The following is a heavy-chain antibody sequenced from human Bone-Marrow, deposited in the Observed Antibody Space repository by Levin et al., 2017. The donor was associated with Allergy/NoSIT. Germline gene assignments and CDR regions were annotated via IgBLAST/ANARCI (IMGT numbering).Heavy chain of an antibody. Sequence: GGSLRLSCAASGFTFSNYWMHWVRQAPGKGLVWVSRIRTDGTYINYADSVKGRFTVSRDNAKSTLYLQMNSLTVDDTAVYFCARDSASTTCYMGFHYYGMDVWGQGTTVTVAS. CDR1: GFTFSNYW. V-gene: IGHV3-74*01. CDR3: ARDSASTTCYMGFHYYGMDV. J-gene: IGHJ6*02. CDR2: IRTDGTYI. D-gene: IGHD2-2*02.